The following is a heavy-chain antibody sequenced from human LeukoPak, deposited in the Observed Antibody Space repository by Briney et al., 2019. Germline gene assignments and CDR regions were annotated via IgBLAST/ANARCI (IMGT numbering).Heavy chain of an antibody. Sequence: PGGSLRLSCAASGFTFSSYGMHWVRQAPGKGLEWVAVISYDGSNKYYADSVKGRFTISRDNSKNTLYLQMNSLRAEDTAVYYCAKDRAIVVGVDAFDIWGQGTMVTVSS. CDR2: ISYDGSNK. CDR1: GFTFSSYG. J-gene: IGHJ3*02. CDR3: AKDRAIVVGVDAFDI. D-gene: IGHD1-26*01. V-gene: IGHV3-30*18.